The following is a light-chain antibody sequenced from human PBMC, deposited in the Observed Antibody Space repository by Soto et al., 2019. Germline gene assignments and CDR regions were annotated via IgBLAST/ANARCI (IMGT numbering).Light chain of an antibody. V-gene: IGLV3-21*04. CDR3: QVWDSSSDHVI. CDR2: YDS. CDR1: SIGSKS. J-gene: IGLJ2*01. Sequence: SYELTQPPSVSLAPGKTASITCGGNSIGSKSVHWYRQKPGQAPIVVIYYDSDRPSGIPERFAGSNSGNTATLTISRVEAGDEADYYCQVWDSSSDHVIFGGGTKLTVL.